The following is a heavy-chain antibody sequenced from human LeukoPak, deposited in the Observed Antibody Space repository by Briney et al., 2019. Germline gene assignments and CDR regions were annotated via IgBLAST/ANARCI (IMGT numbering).Heavy chain of an antibody. CDR3: AKGTGRYWSFFDH. Sequence: CRSQTLTCAASGFTFYDYAMHWVRQAPGKGLEWVSGISCNSGSIDYAVSVNGRFTISRDNAKNCLSLQMNSLRPEDTAFYYCAKGTGRYWSFFDHWGKENLHRVSS. V-gene: IGHV3-9*01. J-gene: IGHJ4*02. CDR2: ISCNSGSI. D-gene: IGHD1-26*01. CDR1: GFTFYDYA.